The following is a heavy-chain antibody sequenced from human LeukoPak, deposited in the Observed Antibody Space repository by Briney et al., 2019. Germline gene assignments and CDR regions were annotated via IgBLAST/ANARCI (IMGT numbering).Heavy chain of an antibody. Sequence: SETLSLTCTVSGGSISSYYWSWIRQPAGKGLEWVGYIYYSGSTNYNPSLKSRVTISVDTSKNQFSLKLSSVTAADTAVYYCAGSPAAAAGTRYYWGQGTLVTVSS. D-gene: IGHD6-13*01. V-gene: IGHV4-59*01. CDR2: IYYSGST. CDR1: GGSISSYY. CDR3: AGSPAAAAGTRYY. J-gene: IGHJ4*01.